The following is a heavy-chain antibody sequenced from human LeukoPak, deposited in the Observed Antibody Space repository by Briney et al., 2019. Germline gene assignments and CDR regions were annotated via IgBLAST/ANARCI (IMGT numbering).Heavy chain of an antibody. CDR3: AREGPWDYFDY. CDR2: FYTSGIT. CDR1: GGSISSYY. V-gene: IGHV4-4*07. J-gene: IGHJ4*02. Sequence: PSETLSLACTVSGGSISSYYWSWIRQPAGKGLEWIGRFYTSGITNYNPSLKSRVTISVDTSKNQFSLKLSSVTAADTAVYYCAREGPWDYFDYWGQGTLVTVSS.